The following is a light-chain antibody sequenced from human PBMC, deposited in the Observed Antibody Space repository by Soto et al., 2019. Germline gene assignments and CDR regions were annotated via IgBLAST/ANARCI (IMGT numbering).Light chain of an antibody. CDR2: DAS. CDR1: QSVSNY. Sequence: EIVLTQSPATLSLSPGERATLSCRASQSVSNYLAWYQQKPGQATRLLIYDASNRATGIPARFSGSGSGTDFTLTISSLEPEDFTVYYCQQRSNWPRLTFGGGTKVEIK. J-gene: IGKJ4*01. CDR3: QQRSNWPRLT. V-gene: IGKV3-11*01.